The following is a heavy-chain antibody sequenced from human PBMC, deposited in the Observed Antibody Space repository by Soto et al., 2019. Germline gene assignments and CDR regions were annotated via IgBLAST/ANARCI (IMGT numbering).Heavy chain of an antibody. CDR3: ARLTLPYYYDSSGYYRQAYDY. V-gene: IGHV4-31*03. CDR2: IYYSGST. J-gene: IGHJ4*01. Sequence: SETLSLTCTVSGASISRGGYYWSWILQHPGKGLEWIEYIYYSGSTYYNPSLKSRVTISVDTSKNQFSLKLSSVTAADTAVYYCARLTLPYYYDSSGYYRQAYDYWGQGTLVTVSS. CDR1: GASISRGGYY. D-gene: IGHD3-22*01.